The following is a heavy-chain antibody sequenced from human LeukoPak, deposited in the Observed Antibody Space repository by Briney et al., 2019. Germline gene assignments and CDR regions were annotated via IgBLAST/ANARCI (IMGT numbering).Heavy chain of an antibody. Sequence: SETLSLTCTVSGGSISSYYWSWVRQPPGKGLEWVGYIYYSGSTNYNPSLKSRVTISVDTSKNQFSLKLSSVPAADTAVYYCARGALDFDYWGQGTLVTVSS. CDR3: ARGALDFDY. CDR1: GGSISSYY. D-gene: IGHD3-16*02. V-gene: IGHV4-59*01. J-gene: IGHJ4*02. CDR2: IYYSGST.